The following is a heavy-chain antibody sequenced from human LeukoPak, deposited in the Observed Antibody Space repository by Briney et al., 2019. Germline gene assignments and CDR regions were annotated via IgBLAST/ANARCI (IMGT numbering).Heavy chain of an antibody. D-gene: IGHD2/OR15-2a*01. CDR3: ARDPSTLSMDV. CDR2: ISGSADGT. CDR1: GFTFRTYT. V-gene: IGHV3-23*01. Sequence: GGSLRLSCAASGFTFRTYTMNWIRQAPGEGLQWVSAISGSADGTYYSDSVKGRFTISRDNSNNTLYLQMHSLRVEDTAIYYCARDPSTLSMDVWGKGTTVTVSS. J-gene: IGHJ6*04.